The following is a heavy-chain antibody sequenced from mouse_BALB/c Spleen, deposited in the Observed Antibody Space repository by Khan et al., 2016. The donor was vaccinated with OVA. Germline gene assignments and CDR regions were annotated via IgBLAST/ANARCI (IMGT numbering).Heavy chain of an antibody. J-gene: IGHJ3*01. CDR2: INPSTGYT. CDR3: ADHGSSSAWCTD. Sequence: VQLQQSGAELAKPGASVKMSCKASGYTFTSYWMHWVKPRPGQGLEWIGYINPSTGYTESNQKFKDKATLTADKSSSTAYMQLSSLTSEASAVLYGADHGSSSAWCTDGGQGTLVTVSA. D-gene: IGHD1-1*01. CDR1: GYTFTSYW. V-gene: IGHV1-7*01.